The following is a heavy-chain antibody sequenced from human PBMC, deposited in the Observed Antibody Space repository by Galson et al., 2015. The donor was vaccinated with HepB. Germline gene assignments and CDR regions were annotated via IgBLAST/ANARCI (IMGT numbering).Heavy chain of an antibody. Sequence: LSLTCAVYGGSFSDYYWAWIRQPPGKGLEWIGEINHTGSTNYNPSLKSRVTISVDTSKNQFYLKLSSMTAADTAVYYCARGRVTMIDVLLTGDVFDIWGRGTMVTVSS. CDR3: ARGRVTMIDVLLTGDVFDI. D-gene: IGHD3-22*01. CDR2: INHTGST. CDR1: GGSFSDYY. V-gene: IGHV4-34*01. J-gene: IGHJ3*02.